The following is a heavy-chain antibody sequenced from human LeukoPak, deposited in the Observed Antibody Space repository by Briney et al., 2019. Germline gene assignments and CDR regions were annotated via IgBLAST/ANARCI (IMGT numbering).Heavy chain of an antibody. V-gene: IGHV4-30-4*01. CDR2: IYYSGST. CDR1: GGSISSGDYY. Sequence: PSQTLSLTCTVSGGSISSGDYYWSWIRQPPGKGLEWIGYIYYSGSTYYNPSLKSRVTISVDTSKNQFSLKLSSVTAADTAVYYCARDGEGLGYCSSTSCYFDYWGQGTLVTVSS. J-gene: IGHJ4*02. CDR3: ARDGEGLGYCSSTSCYFDY. D-gene: IGHD2-2*01.